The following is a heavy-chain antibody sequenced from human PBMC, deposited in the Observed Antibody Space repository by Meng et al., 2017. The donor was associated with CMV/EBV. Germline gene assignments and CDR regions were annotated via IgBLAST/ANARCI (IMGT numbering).Heavy chain of an antibody. D-gene: IGHD3-3*01. CDR3: ARVVLRFLEWSPGRFDP. J-gene: IGHJ5*02. CDR1: SISSSSYY. Sequence: SISSSSYYWGWLRQPPGKGLEWIGIIYYSGSTYYNPSLKSRVTISVDTSKNQFSLKLSSVTAADTAVYYCARVVLRFLEWSPGRFDPWGQGTLVTVSS. CDR2: IYYSGST. V-gene: IGHV4-39*07.